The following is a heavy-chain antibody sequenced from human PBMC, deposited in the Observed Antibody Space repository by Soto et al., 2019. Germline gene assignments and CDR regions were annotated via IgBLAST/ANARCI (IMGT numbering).Heavy chain of an antibody. J-gene: IGHJ4*02. V-gene: IGHV3-33*01. D-gene: IGHD3-9*01. CDR2: IWYDGSNE. CDR3: AREDLSGTGYSDC. Sequence: PGRSLRLSCAASGFTFSRYGMHWVRQAPGKGLEWVAFIWYDGSNEYYADSLKGRFTISRDNSKNSLYLQMNSLRAEDTALYYCAREDLSGTGYSDCWGQGTLVTVSS. CDR1: GFTFSRYG.